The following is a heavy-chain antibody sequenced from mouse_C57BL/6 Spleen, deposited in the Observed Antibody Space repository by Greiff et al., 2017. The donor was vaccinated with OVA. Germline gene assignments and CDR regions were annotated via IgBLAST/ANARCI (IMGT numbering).Heavy chain of an antibody. J-gene: IGHJ4*01. CDR2: SRNKANDYTT. D-gene: IGHD4-1*01. CDR3: AREANWEGYAMDY. CDR1: GFTFSDFY. V-gene: IGHV7-1*01. Sequence: DVMLVESGGGLVQSGRSLRLSCATSGFTFSDFYMEWVRQAPGKGLEWIAASRNKANDYTTEYSASVKGRFIVSRDTSQSILYLQMNALRAEDTAIYYCAREANWEGYAMDYWGQGTSVTVSS.